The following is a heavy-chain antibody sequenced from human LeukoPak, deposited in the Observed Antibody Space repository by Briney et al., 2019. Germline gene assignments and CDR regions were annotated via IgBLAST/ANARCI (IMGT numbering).Heavy chain of an antibody. CDR1: GGSISSSSYY. CDR3: ARHGDPDKEYYYGSGSYSRVRDAFDI. J-gene: IGHJ3*02. V-gene: IGHV4-39*01. CDR2: IYYSGST. Sequence: PSETLSLTCTVSGGSISSSSYYWGWIRQPPGKGLEWVGSIYYSGSTYYNPSLKSRVTISVDTSKNQFSLKLSSVTAADTAVYYCARHGDPDKEYYYGSGSYSRVRDAFDIWGQGTMVTVSS. D-gene: IGHD3-10*01.